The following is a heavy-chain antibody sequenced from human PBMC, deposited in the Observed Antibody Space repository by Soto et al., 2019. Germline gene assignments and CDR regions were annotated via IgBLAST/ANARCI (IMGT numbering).Heavy chain of an antibody. CDR1: GGSISSSSYY. V-gene: IGHV4-39*01. D-gene: IGHD3-22*01. J-gene: IGHJ5*02. CDR3: ARQPYDSSGYYYGA. CDR2: MYYSGST. Sequence: QLQLQESGPGLVKPSETLSLTCTVSGGSISSSSYYWGWIRQPPGKGLEWIGSMYYSGSTYYNPSFKSRVTVSVDTSKNHFSLKLSSVTAADTAMYYCARQPYDSSGYYYGAWGQGTLVTVSS.